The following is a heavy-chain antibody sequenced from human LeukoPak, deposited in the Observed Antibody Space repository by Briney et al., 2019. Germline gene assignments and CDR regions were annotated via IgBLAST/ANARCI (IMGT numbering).Heavy chain of an antibody. CDR3: ARGGYCSSTSCYFAGAFDI. V-gene: IGHV1-18*01. J-gene: IGHJ3*02. Sequence: ASVKVSCKASGYTFTSYGISWVRQAPGQGLEWMGWISAYNGNTNYAQKLQGRVTMTTDTSTSTAYMELRSLRSDDTAVYYCARGGYCSSTSCYFAGAFDIWGQGTMVTVSS. D-gene: IGHD2-2*01. CDR2: ISAYNGNT. CDR1: GYTFTSYG.